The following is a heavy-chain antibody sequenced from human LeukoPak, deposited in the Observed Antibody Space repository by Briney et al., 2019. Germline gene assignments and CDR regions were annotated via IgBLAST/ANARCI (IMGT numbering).Heavy chain of an antibody. CDR3: ARGYCSSTSCYGGYNWFDP. CDR2: IIPIFGTA. V-gene: IGHV1-69*01. Sequence: GSSVKVSCKGSGGTFSSYAISWVRQAPGQGLEWMGGIIPIFGTANYAQKFQGRVTITADESTSTAYMELSSLRSEDTAVYYCARGYCSSTSCYGGYNWFDPWGQGTLVTVSS. CDR1: GGTFSSYA. D-gene: IGHD2-2*01. J-gene: IGHJ5*02.